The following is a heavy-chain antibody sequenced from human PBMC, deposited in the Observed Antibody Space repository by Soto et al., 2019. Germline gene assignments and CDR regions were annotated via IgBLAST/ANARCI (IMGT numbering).Heavy chain of an antibody. CDR1: GYTFTSYD. D-gene: IGHD6-13*01. Sequence: QVQLVQSGAEVKKPGASVKVSCKASGYTFTSYDINWVRQATGQGLEWMGWMNPNSGNTGYAQKFQGRVTMTRNTSISTAYMELSSLRSEDTAVYYCASWAAAGSTDYYYGMDVWGQGTTVTVSS. V-gene: IGHV1-8*01. CDR3: ASWAAAGSTDYYYGMDV. J-gene: IGHJ6*02. CDR2: MNPNSGNT.